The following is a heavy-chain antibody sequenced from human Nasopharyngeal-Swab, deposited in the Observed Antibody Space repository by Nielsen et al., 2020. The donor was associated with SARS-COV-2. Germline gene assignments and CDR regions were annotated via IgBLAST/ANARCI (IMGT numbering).Heavy chain of an antibody. CDR1: GFTFSSYW. CDR2: INADGSYT. J-gene: IGHJ4*02. CDR3: AKGSMIRGEIDY. V-gene: IGHV3-74*01. Sequence: GGSLRLSCAASGFTFSSYWMHWVRQAPGKGLVWVSRINADGSYTSHADSVKGRFTVSRDNAKKSLYLQMSSLRGEDTAVYYCAKGSMIRGEIDYWGQGTLVTVSS. D-gene: IGHD3-10*01.